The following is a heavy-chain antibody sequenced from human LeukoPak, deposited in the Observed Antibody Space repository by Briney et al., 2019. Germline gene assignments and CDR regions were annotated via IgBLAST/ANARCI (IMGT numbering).Heavy chain of an antibody. J-gene: IGHJ6*02. CDR1: GFTFSSYW. CDR3: AKVLNYDFWSGYPYNYYYYYGMDV. D-gene: IGHD3-3*01. Sequence: GGSLRLSCAASGFTFSSYWMSWVRQAPGKGLEWVSAISGSGGSTYYADSVKGRFTISRDNSKNTLYLQMNSLRAEDTAVYYCAKVLNYDFWSGYPYNYYYYYGMDVWGQGTTVTVSS. CDR2: ISGSGGST. V-gene: IGHV3-23*01.